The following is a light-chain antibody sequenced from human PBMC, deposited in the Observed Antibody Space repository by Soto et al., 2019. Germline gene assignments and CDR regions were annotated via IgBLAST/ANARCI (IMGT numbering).Light chain of an antibody. Sequence: LLTQSPGTLSLSPGERATLSCGASQSVSSRYLAWYPQKPGHAPRLLIYGASIRATGIPDRFSGSGSGTDFTLTISRLEPEDFAVYYCQHYGSSHPYTFGQGTKVDIK. CDR1: QSVSSRY. V-gene: IGKV3-20*01. J-gene: IGKJ2*01. CDR3: QHYGSSHPYT. CDR2: GAS.